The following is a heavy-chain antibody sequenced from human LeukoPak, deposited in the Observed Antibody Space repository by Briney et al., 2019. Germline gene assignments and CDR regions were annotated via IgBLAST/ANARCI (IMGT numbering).Heavy chain of an antibody. CDR2: IKQDGSEK. Sequence: PGGSLRLSCAASGFTLSSYWMSWVRQAPGKGLEWVANIKQDGSEKYYVDSVKGRFTISRDNAKNSLYLQMNSLRAEDTAVYYCARDKMEWLLSARVAGAFDIWGQGTMVTVSS. CDR3: ARDKMEWLLSARVAGAFDI. CDR1: GFTLSSYW. J-gene: IGHJ3*02. V-gene: IGHV3-7*01. D-gene: IGHD3-3*01.